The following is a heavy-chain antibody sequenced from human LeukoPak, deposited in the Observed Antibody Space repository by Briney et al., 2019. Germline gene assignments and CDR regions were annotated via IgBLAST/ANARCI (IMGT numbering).Heavy chain of an antibody. D-gene: IGHD6-19*01. Sequence: ASVKVSCKASGYTFTGYYMHWVRQAPGQGLEWMGWINPNSGGTNYAQKFQGRVTMTRDTSISTAYMELSRLRSDDTAVYYCARGRAVDKHDFDYWGQGTLVTVSS. J-gene: IGHJ4*02. CDR3: ARGRAVDKHDFDY. CDR1: GYTFTGYY. V-gene: IGHV1-2*02. CDR2: INPNSGGT.